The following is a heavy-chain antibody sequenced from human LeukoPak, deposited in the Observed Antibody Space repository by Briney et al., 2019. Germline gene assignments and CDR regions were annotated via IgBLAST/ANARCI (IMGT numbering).Heavy chain of an antibody. V-gene: IGHV7-4-1*02. J-gene: IGHJ2*01. D-gene: IGHD1-26*01. CDR1: GYTFTSYA. CDR3: ARVGGSYPYWYFDL. CDR2: INTNTGNP. Sequence: EASVKVSCKASGYTFTSYAMNWVRQAPGQGLEWVGWINTNTGNPTYAQGFTGRFVFSLDTSVSTAYLQISSLKAEDTAVYYCARVGGSYPYWYFDLWGRGTLVTVSS.